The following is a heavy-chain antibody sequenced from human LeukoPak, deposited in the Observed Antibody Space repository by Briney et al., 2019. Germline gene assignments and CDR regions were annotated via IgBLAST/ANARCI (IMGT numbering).Heavy chain of an antibody. CDR1: GFTFSSFW. J-gene: IGHJ4*02. Sequence: GGSLRLSCAASGFTFSSFWMTWVRHAPGKGLEWVANIKQDESEKYYVGSVKGRFTISRDNAKNSLYLQMSNLRAEDTAIYFCARSMGYCSGGSCFPFDYWGQGTLVTVSS. CDR2: IKQDESEK. V-gene: IGHV3-7*03. CDR3: ARSMGYCSGGSCFPFDY. D-gene: IGHD2-15*01.